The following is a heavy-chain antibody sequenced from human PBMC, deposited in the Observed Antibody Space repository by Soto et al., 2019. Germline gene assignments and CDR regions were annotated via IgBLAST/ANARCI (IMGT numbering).Heavy chain of an antibody. CDR2: IWSDGNNK. CDR1: GFTFSTYA. V-gene: IGHV3-33*01. D-gene: IGHD6-6*01. CDR3: ARDRGYSSSSNWFHP. Sequence: QVQLVESGGGVVQPGRSLRLSCAASGFTFSTYAMHWVRQAPGKGLEWVAVIWSDGNNKYYADSVKGRFTISRDNSRNTLYLRMVSLRAEDTAVYYCARDRGYSSSSNWFHPWGQGTLVTVSS. J-gene: IGHJ5*02.